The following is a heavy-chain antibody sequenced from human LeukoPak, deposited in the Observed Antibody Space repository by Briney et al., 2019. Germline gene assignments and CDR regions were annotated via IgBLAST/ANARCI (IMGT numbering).Heavy chain of an antibody. D-gene: IGHD3-22*01. Sequence: GRSLRLSCAASGFTFSSYGMHWVRQAPGKGLEWVSVIWYDGSNKYYADSVKGRLTISRDNSKNTLYLQMNSLRAEDTAVYYCARDSYDSSGYYNWFDPWGQGTLVTVSS. CDR1: GFTFSSYG. CDR2: IWYDGSNK. J-gene: IGHJ5*02. CDR3: ARDSYDSSGYYNWFDP. V-gene: IGHV3-33*01.